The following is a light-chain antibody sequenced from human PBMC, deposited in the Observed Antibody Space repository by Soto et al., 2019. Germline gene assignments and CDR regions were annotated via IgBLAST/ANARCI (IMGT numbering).Light chain of an antibody. CDR1: QSVGNN. V-gene: IGKV3-15*01. CDR3: QQYGDWPLT. J-gene: IGKJ4*01. CDR2: ATS. Sequence: EIVVTQSPATLSVSPGERATLSCRASQSVGNNFAWYQQKPGQAPRLLIFATSTRATGVPARFSGSGSGTESTLTISSLQSEDFAAYYCQQYGDWPLTFGGGAKVEIE.